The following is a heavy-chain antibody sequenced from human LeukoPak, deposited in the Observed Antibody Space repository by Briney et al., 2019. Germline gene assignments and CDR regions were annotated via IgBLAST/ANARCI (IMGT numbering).Heavy chain of an antibody. CDR1: GFIFSNYW. CDR3: ARAGGYSGPFGY. J-gene: IGHJ4*02. CDR2: MKQDGREK. D-gene: IGHD5-12*01. V-gene: IGHV3-7*01. Sequence: GGSLRLSCVASGFIFSNYWMSWVRQVPGKGLEWVANMKQDGREKYLVDSVKGRFTISRDNAKNSLYLQMNSLRAEDKAVYYCARAGGYSGPFGYWGQGTLVTVSS.